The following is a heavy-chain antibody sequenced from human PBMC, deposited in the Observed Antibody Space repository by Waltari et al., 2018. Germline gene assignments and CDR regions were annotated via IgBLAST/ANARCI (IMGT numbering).Heavy chain of an antibody. CDR2: IRYDGSNK. V-gene: IGHV3-30*02. D-gene: IGHD2-2*01. Sequence: QVRLVESGGGVVQPGGSLRLSGAAPGLTFSTYGRHWVRQAPGKVLEWVAFIRYDGSNKYYADSVKGRFTISRDNSKNTLYLQMNSLRAEDTAVYYCAKTAAIVVDYWGQGTLVTVS. CDR3: AKTAAIVVDY. CDR1: GLTFSTYG. J-gene: IGHJ4*02.